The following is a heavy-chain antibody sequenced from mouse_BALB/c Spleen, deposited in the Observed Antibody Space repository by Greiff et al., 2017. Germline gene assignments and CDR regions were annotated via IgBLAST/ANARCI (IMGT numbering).Heavy chain of an antibody. Sequence: VKVVESGPGLVAPSQSLSITCTVSGFSLTSYDISWIRQPPGKGLEWLGVIWTGGGTNYNSAFMSRLSISKDNSKSQVFLKMNSLQTDDTAIYYCVRDYYGSSYAMDYWGQGTSVTVSS. CDR3: VRDYYGSSYAMDY. J-gene: IGHJ4*01. D-gene: IGHD1-1*01. CDR2: IWTGGGT. V-gene: IGHV2-9-2*01. CDR1: GFSLTSYD.